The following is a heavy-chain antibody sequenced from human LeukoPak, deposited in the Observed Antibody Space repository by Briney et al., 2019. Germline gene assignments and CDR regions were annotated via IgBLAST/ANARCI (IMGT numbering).Heavy chain of an antibody. Sequence: PGGSLRLSCAASGFTFSSYAMHWVRQAPGKGLEYVSAISSNGGSTYYANSVKGRFTISRDNSKNTLYLQMNSLRAEDTAVYYCAKDRLQGGSFDYWGQGSLVTVSS. CDR3: AKDRLQGGSFDY. CDR2: ISSNGGST. V-gene: IGHV3-64*01. CDR1: GFTFSSYA. J-gene: IGHJ4*02. D-gene: IGHD3-16*01.